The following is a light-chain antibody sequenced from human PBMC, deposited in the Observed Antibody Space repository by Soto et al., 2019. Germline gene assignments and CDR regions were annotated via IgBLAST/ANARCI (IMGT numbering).Light chain of an antibody. CDR3: QQYGSSPRYT. CDR1: QSVSSSY. V-gene: IGKV3-20*01. Sequence: EIVLTQSPGTLSLSPVERATLSCRASQSVSSSYLAWYQQKPGQAPRLLIYGESSRSTGIPDRFSGSGSGTDFSLTIRRLEPEDFAVYYCQQYGSSPRYTFGQGTKVEIK. CDR2: GES. J-gene: IGKJ1*01.